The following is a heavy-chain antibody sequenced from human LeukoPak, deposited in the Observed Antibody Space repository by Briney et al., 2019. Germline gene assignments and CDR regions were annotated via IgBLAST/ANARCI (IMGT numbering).Heavy chain of an antibody. D-gene: IGHD3-10*01. J-gene: IGHJ4*02. CDR3: ARETTNYYGSGSYIY. Sequence: ASVKVSCKASGYTFTGYYMHWVRQAPGQGLEWMGWINPNRGGTNYAQKFQGRVTMTRDTSISTAYMELSRLRSDDTAVYYCARETTNYYGSGSYIYWGQGTLVTVSS. CDR1: GYTFTGYY. CDR2: INPNRGGT. V-gene: IGHV1-2*02.